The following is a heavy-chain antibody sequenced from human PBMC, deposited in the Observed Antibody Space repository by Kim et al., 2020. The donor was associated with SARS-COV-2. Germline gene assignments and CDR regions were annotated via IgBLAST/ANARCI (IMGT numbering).Heavy chain of an antibody. CDR2: ISNTGSNR. CDR3: ARDAGATGVCECYYGLD. V-gene: IGHV3-33*01. D-gene: IGHD1-26*01. CDR1: GFTFSSYG. J-gene: IGHJ6*01. Sequence: GGSLRLSCAASGFTFSSYGMHWVRQAPGKGLEWVADISNTGSNRYYADSVKGRFTISRDNSKNTLYLQMNSLRDEDTAVYYCARDAGATGVCECYYGLD.